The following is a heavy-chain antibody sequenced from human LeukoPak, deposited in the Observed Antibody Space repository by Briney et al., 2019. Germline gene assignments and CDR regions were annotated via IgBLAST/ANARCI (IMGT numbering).Heavy chain of an antibody. CDR2: IKQDGSEK. Sequence: PGGSLRLSCAASGFTVSSNYMSWVRQAPGKGLEWVANIKQDGSEKYYVDSVKGRFTISRDNAKNSLYLQMNSLRAEDTAVYYCARLVVVVAATWFDPWGQGTLVTVSS. V-gene: IGHV3-7*01. J-gene: IGHJ5*02. CDR3: ARLVVVVAATWFDP. CDR1: GFTVSSNY. D-gene: IGHD2-15*01.